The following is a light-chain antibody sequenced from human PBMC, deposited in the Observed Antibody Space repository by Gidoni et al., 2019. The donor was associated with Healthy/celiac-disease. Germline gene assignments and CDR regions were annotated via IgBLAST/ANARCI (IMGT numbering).Light chain of an antibody. Sequence: DIQMIQSPSSLSASVGDRVTITCRASQSISSYLNWYQQKPGNAPKLLIYAASSLQSGVPSRFSGSGSGTDFTLTISSLQPEDFATYYCQQSYSTPLTFXGXTKVEIK. CDR3: QQSYSTPLT. CDR1: QSISSY. CDR2: AAS. V-gene: IGKV1-39*01. J-gene: IGKJ4*01.